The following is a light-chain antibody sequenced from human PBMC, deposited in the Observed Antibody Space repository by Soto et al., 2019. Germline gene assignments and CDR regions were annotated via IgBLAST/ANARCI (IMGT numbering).Light chain of an antibody. V-gene: IGKV3-20*01. CDR3: QQYGSATCLFT. Sequence: EIVLTQSPGTLSLSPGDRATLSCRASQSVSSTYFAWYQQKPGQAPRLLIYDASSRATGIPDRFSGSGSGTDSTLTISILELEAVEVYYCQQYGSATCLFTFGPGTKVDIK. CDR2: DAS. CDR1: QSVSSTY. J-gene: IGKJ3*01.